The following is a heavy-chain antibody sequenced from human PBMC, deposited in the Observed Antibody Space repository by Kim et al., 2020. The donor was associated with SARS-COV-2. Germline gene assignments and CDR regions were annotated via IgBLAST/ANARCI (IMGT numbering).Heavy chain of an antibody. V-gene: IGHV4-31*02. CDR3: ARGGGGLSPNFDY. J-gene: IGHJ4*02. Sequence: YTHSLKSRVTISVDTSQNQFSLKLSSVTAADPAVYYCARGGGGLSPNFDYWGQGTLVTVSS. D-gene: IGHD3-16*01.